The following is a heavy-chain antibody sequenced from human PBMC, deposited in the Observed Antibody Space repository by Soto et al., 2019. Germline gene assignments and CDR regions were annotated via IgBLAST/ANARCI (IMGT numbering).Heavy chain of an antibody. CDR3: ARCGEDLGELSLHAFAI. V-gene: IGHV3-11*01. CDR2: ISSSGSTI. CDR1: GFTFSDYY. D-gene: IGHD3-16*02. Sequence: QVQLVESGGGLVKPGGSLRLSCAASGFTFSDYYMSWIRQAPGKGLEWVSYISSSGSTIYYADSVKGRFNISRDNANNSLNLQMNILRDEDRAVYDCARCGEDLGELSLHAFAIWGQGTMVTVSS. J-gene: IGHJ3*02.